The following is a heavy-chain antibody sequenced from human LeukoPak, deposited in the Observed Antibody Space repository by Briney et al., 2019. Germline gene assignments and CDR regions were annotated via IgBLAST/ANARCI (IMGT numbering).Heavy chain of an antibody. D-gene: IGHD5-24*01. CDR2: IIPIFGTA. Sequence: ASVKVSCKASGGTFSSYAISWVRQAPGQGLEWMGGIIPIFGTANYAQKFQGRVTITADESTSTAYMELSRLRSDDTAVYYCATVKIDPRPRDGYSPPDYWGQGTLVTVSS. V-gene: IGHV1-69*13. J-gene: IGHJ4*02. CDR3: ATVKIDPRPRDGYSPPDY. CDR1: GGTFSSYA.